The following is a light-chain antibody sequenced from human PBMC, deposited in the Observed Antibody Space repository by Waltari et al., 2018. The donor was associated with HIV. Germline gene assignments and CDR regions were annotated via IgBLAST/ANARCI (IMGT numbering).Light chain of an antibody. Sequence: QSALTQPASVSGSPGQSITISCTGTSSDIGIYNYVSWYQQHPGKAPKLMIYEVSNRPSGVSNRLSGSKSGNTASLTISGLQAEDEADYYCSSYTSSITVVFGGGTKLTVL. CDR3: SSYTSSITVV. J-gene: IGLJ2*01. CDR2: EVS. CDR1: SSDIGIYNY. V-gene: IGLV2-14*01.